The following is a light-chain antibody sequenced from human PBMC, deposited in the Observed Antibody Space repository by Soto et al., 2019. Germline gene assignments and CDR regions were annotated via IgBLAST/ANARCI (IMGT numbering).Light chain of an antibody. V-gene: IGKV1-13*02. CDR1: QGISSA. Sequence: AIQLTQSPSSLSAAVGDRVTITCRTSQGISSALAWYQKEPGKGPKLLIYDASSLESGVPSRYSGSGSGTDFTLTISSLQPDDFATYYCQQFKSYPLAFGQGTKLDVK. CDR3: QQFKSYPLA. J-gene: IGKJ2*01. CDR2: DAS.